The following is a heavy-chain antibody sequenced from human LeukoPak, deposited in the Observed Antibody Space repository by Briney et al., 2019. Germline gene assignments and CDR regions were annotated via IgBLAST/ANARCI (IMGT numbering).Heavy chain of an antibody. D-gene: IGHD3-3*01. V-gene: IGHV3-9*03. J-gene: IGHJ6*03. CDR1: GFKFDDYA. CDR3: ARKKGGYDFFHYMDV. Sequence: GRSLRLSCAGSGFKFDDYAMHWVRQAPGKGLEWVSGINRNSVSIGYADSVKGRFTISRDNAKSSLYLEMNSLRVEDMALYYCARKKGGYDFFHYMDVWGKGTTVTVSS. CDR2: INRNSVSI.